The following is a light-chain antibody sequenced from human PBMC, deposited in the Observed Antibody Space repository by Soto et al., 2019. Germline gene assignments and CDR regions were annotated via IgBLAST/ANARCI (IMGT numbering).Light chain of an antibody. Sequence: VMTQARATLSVSPGERATLSCRASQSVSSNLAWYQQKPGQAPRLLIYGASSRATAIPAKFSGSGSGTEFALTISSLESEDFALYYCQQYDNRPWTFGQGTKVDIK. CDR2: GAS. V-gene: IGKV3-15*01. J-gene: IGKJ1*01. CDR1: QSVSSN. CDR3: QQYDNRPWT.